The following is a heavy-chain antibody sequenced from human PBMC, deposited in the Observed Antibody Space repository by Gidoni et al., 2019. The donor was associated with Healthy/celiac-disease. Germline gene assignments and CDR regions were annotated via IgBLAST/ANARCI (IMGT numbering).Heavy chain of an antibody. Sequence: QVQLVQSGAEVKKPGSSVKFSCKASGGTFSSYAISWVRQAHGQGLEWMGGIIPIFGTANYAKKFQGRVTITADESTSTAYMELSSLRSEDTAVYYCARSGDCCLYYYYGMDVWGQGTTVTVSS. CDR1: GGTFSSYA. CDR2: IIPIFGTA. D-gene: IGHD2-21*02. J-gene: IGHJ6*02. CDR3: ARSGDCCLYYYYGMDV. V-gene: IGHV1-69*01.